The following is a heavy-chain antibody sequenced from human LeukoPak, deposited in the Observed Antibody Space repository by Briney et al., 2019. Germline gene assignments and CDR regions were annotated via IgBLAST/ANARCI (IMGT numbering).Heavy chain of an antibody. V-gene: IGHV3-7*01. J-gene: IGHJ4*01. CDR1: GFTFVDFY. Sequence: PGGSLRLSCKASGFTFVDFYMSWVRQAPGNCLEWVANIDAAGKDTYYADSGKGPFTIARDNITNSMCLEMTSLSATDTATSFCARAMPGVVFNYLDYWGQGVLVPVSS. CDR2: IDAAGKDT. CDR3: ARAMPGVVFNYLDY. D-gene: IGHD2-2*01.